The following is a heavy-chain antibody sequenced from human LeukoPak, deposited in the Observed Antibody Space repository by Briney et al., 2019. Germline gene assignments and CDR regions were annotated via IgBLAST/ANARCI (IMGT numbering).Heavy chain of an antibody. CDR2: IYYSGST. Sequence: SETLSLTCSVSGGSISNSNYYWGWIRLPPGKGMEWIGTIYYSGSTYYNPSLKSRVTISVDTSKNQFSLKLSSVTAADTAVYYCARLYRNDFWSGFDYYYMDVWGKGTTVTVSS. CDR3: ARLYRNDFWSGFDYYYMDV. J-gene: IGHJ6*03. V-gene: IGHV4-39*01. D-gene: IGHD3-3*01. CDR1: GGSISNSNYY.